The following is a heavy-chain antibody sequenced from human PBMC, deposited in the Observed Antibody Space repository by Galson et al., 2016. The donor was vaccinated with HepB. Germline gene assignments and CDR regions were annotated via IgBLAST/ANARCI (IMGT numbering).Heavy chain of an antibody. D-gene: IGHD3-3*01. CDR3: ARDQPTIFGVVHRESDYYCGMDV. Sequence: SVKVSCKASGYTFTKFYMHWVRQAPGQGLEWMGIINPSGGRTTYAQKFQGRVTMTRDTSTSTVYMELTSLRSEDTAVYYCARDQPTIFGVVHRESDYYCGMDVWGPGTTVIVSS. CDR2: INPSGGRT. CDR1: GYTFTKFY. J-gene: IGHJ6*02. V-gene: IGHV1-46*01.